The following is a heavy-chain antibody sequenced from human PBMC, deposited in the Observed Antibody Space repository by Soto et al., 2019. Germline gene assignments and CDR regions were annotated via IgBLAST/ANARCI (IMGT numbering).Heavy chain of an antibody. D-gene: IGHD3-22*01. CDR1: AGTFRSYA. CDR3: AMTHYYYDSSGTPHGAFDI. V-gene: IGHV1-69*13. J-gene: IGHJ3*02. Sequence: SVKVSCKASAGTFRSYAISWVRQAPGQGLEWRGGIIPIFGTANYAQKFEGRVTLTADESTTTAYMELSSLRSEATAVYYCAMTHYYYDSSGTPHGAFDIWGQGTMVPS. CDR2: IIPIFGTA.